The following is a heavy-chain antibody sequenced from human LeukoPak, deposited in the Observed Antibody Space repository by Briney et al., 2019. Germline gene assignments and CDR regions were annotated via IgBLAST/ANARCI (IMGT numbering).Heavy chain of an antibody. V-gene: IGHV3-7*01. Sequence: GGSLRLSCVASGFTFSRYWMSWVRQAPGKGLEWVASIKHDGGVTHYADSVEGRFTISRDNAKNSLYLQLNSLSAEDTAVYHCARWDAYFNGGNCYFGGFSFDIWGQGTVVTVSS. J-gene: IGHJ3*02. CDR1: GFTFSRYW. CDR2: IKHDGGVT. D-gene: IGHD2-15*01. CDR3: ARWDAYFNGGNCYFGGFSFDI.